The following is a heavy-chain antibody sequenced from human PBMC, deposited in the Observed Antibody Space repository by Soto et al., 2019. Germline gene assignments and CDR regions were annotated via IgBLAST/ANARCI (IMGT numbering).Heavy chain of an antibody. CDR3: ASSYYYGSGSYLSGYYYYYGMDV. V-gene: IGHV1-18*04. CDR2: INPYNGNT. D-gene: IGHD3-10*01. J-gene: IGHJ6*02. CDR1: GHTFTGYY. Sequence: ASVKVSCKASGHTFTGYYMHWVRQAPGQGLEWMGWINPYNGNTNYAQKLQGRVTMTTDTSTSTAYMELRSLRSDDTAVYYCASSYYYGSGSYLSGYYYYYGMDVWGQGTTVTVSS.